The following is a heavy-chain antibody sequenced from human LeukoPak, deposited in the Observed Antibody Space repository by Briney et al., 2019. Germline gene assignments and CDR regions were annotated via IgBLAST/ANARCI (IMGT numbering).Heavy chain of an antibody. CDR3: ARDRLSKSLRRAFDI. V-gene: IGHV4-59*01. Sequence: SETLSLTCTVSGGSISSYYWSWIRQPPGKGLEWIGYIYYSGSTNCNPSLKSRVTISVDTSKNQFSLKLSSVTAADTAVYYCARDRLSKSLRRAFDIWGQGTMVTVSS. CDR2: IYYSGST. CDR1: GGSISSYY. D-gene: IGHD3-16*01. J-gene: IGHJ3*02.